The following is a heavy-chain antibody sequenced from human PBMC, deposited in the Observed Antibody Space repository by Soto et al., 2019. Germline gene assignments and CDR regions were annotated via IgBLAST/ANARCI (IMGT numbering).Heavy chain of an antibody. J-gene: IGHJ4*02. V-gene: IGHV4-34*01. Sequence: SETLSLTCAVYGGSFSGYYWSWTRQPPGKGLEWIGEINHSGSTNYNPSLKSRVTISVDTSKNQFSLKLSSVTAADTAVYYCARGGHYDFWSGEWYYFDYWGQGTLVTVSS. D-gene: IGHD3-3*01. CDR3: ARGGHYDFWSGEWYYFDY. CDR2: INHSGST. CDR1: GGSFSGYY.